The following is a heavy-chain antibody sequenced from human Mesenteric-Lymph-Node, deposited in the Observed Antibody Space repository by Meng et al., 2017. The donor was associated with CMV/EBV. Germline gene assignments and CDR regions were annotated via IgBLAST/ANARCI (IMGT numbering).Heavy chain of an antibody. V-gene: IGHV3-21*01. CDR3: ARSGSSPFDY. CDR2: ISSRNSFI. CDR1: GFTFSSHT. D-gene: IGHD6-6*01. Sequence: GGSLRLSCAASGFTFSSHTLTWVRQAPGRGLEWVSSISSRNSFIYYADSVQGRFTISRDNAKKSLFLQMNSLRAEDTAVYFCARSGSSPFDYWGQGTLVTVSS. J-gene: IGHJ4*02.